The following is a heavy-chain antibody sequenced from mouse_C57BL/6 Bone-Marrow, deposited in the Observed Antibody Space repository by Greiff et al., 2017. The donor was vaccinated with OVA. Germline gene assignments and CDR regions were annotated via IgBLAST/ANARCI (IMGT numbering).Heavy chain of an antibody. Sequence: QVQLQQSGAELARPGASVKLSCKASGYTFTSYGISWVKQSTGQGLEWIGEIYPRSGNTYYIEKFKGQATLTADKSSSTAYMELRSLTSEDSADNFSASYSNYAWFAYWGQGTLVTVSA. CDR1: GYTFTSYG. V-gene: IGHV1-81*01. CDR2: IYPRSGNT. CDR3: ASYSNYAWFAY. J-gene: IGHJ3*01. D-gene: IGHD2-5*01.